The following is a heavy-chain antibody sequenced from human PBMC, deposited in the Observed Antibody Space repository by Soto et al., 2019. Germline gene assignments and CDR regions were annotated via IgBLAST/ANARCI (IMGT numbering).Heavy chain of an antibody. V-gene: IGHV1-18*04. CDR2: ISAYNGNT. D-gene: IGHD1-7*01. CDR1: GYTFTSYC. CDR3: ARDSNVLTGTTTDPDAFDI. Sequence: ASVNGSWKSSGYTFTSYCMSWGRQAPGQGLEWMGWISAYNGNTNYAQKLQGRVTMTTDTSTSTAYMELRSLRSDDTAVYYCARDSNVLTGTTTDPDAFDIWGQGTMVTVSS. J-gene: IGHJ3*02.